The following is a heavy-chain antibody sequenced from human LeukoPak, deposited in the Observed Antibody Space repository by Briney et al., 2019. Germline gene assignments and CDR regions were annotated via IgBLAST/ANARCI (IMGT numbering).Heavy chain of an antibody. CDR2: IWYDGSNK. CDR1: GFTYSNYV. Sequence: GGSLRLSCAASGFTYSNYVMHWVRQAPGKGLEWVAVIWYDGSNKYYADSVKGRFTISRDNSKNTLYLQMNSLRAEDTAVYYCAKGPYHYYYYYYMDVWGKGTTVTVSS. V-gene: IGHV3-33*06. J-gene: IGHJ6*03. CDR3: AKGPYHYYYYYYMDV. D-gene: IGHD1-14*01.